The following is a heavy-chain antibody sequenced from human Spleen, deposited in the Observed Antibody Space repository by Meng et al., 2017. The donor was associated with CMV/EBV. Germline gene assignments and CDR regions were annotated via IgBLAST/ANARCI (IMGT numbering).Heavy chain of an antibody. D-gene: IGHD6-19*01. CDR1: GFSLSTSGVG. J-gene: IGHJ5*02. CDR3: AHRLGGLGSGWWGWFDP. CDR2: IYWDDDK. V-gene: IGHV2-5*02. Sequence: VKESRSTLFKPTQTLPLTCPFSGFSLSTSGVGVGWIRQPPGKALEWLALIYWDDDKRYSPSLKSRLTITKDTSKNQVVLTMTNMDPVDTATYYCAHRLGGLGSGWWGWFDPWGQGTLVTVSS.